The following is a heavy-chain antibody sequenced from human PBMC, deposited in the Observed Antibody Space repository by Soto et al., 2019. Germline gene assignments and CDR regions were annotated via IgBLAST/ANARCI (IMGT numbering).Heavy chain of an antibody. V-gene: IGHV1-69*12. Sequence: QVQLVQSGAEVKKPGSSVKVSCKASGGTFSSYAISWVRQAPGQGLEWMGGIIPIFGTANDAQKVQGRVTMTADESSSTAYRELSSLRCEDTAVYYCARGYCMSTSCDGNYYYGMDVWGQGTTVTVSS. J-gene: IGHJ6*02. D-gene: IGHD2-2*01. CDR3: ARGYCMSTSCDGNYYYGMDV. CDR2: IIPIFGTA. CDR1: GGTFSSYA.